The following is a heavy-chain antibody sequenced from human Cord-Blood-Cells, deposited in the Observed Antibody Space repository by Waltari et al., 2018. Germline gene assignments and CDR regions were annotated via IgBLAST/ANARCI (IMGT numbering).Heavy chain of an antibody. Sequence: QVQLQQWGAGLLKPSETLSLTCAVYGGSFSGYYWSWIRQPPGKGLEWIGEINHSGSTNYNPSLKRRVTISVDTSRNQFSLKLSAVTAADTAVYYCARRRVGATRGACDIWGQGTMVTVSS. J-gene: IGHJ3*02. CDR2: INHSGST. CDR1: GGSFSGYY. D-gene: IGHD1-26*01. CDR3: ARRRVGATRGACDI. V-gene: IGHV4-34*01.